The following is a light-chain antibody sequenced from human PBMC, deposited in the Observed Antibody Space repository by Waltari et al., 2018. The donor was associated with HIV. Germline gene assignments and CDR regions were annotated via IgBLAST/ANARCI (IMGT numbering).Light chain of an antibody. CDR1: QIISTY. Sequence: GDRVTITCRASQIISTYLNWYQVKPGKAPKLLIYAASSLQSGIPRRFSGSESGTDFTLTVSSLQPEDFAIYFCQQSYSIPWTFGQGTKVEMK. CDR3: QQSYSIPWT. V-gene: IGKV1-39*01. J-gene: IGKJ1*01. CDR2: AAS.